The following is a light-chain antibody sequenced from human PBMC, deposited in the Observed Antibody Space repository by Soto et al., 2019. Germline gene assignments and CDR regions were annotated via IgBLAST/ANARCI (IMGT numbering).Light chain of an antibody. Sequence: DIQMTQSPSTLSTSVGARVTITCRASQSVSYWLAWYQQKPGKAPNLLIYDGSTLASGVPPRFSGGGFGTEFTRNISSLQPDDSAIYYCQHYNSYSKAFGPGTRVEIK. CDR3: QHYNSYSKA. V-gene: IGKV1-5*01. CDR2: DGS. CDR1: QSVSYW. J-gene: IGKJ3*01.